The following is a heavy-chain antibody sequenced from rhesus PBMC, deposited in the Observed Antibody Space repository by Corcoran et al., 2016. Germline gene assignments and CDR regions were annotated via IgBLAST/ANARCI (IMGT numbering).Heavy chain of an antibody. D-gene: IGHD6-31*01. CDR3: ARGPYSSGYDY. CDR1: GGSISDSYR. CDR2: IYGSSTST. V-gene: IGHV4S10*01. Sequence: QVQLQESGPGVVKPSETLSLTCAVSGGSISDSYRWSWIRQPPGKGLEWIGYIYGSSTSTNYNPSLESRVTISKDTSKNQFSLKLSSVTAADTAVYYCARGPYSSGYDYWGQGVLVTVS. J-gene: IGHJ4*01.